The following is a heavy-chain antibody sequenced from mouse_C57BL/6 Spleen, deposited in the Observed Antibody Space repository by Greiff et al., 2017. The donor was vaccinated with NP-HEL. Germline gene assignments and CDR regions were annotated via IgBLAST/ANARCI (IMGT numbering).Heavy chain of an antibody. CDR1: GYTFTSYW. CDR2: IHPNSGST. Sequence: QVQLQQSGAELVKPGASVKLSCKASGYTFTSYWMHWVKQRPGQGLEWIGMIHPNSGSTNYNEKFKSKATLTVDKSSSTAYMQLSSLTSEDSAVYYCAKDTMATGGYFDYWGQGTTLTVSS. D-gene: IGHD2-12*01. CDR3: AKDTMATGGYFDY. V-gene: IGHV1-64*01. J-gene: IGHJ2*01.